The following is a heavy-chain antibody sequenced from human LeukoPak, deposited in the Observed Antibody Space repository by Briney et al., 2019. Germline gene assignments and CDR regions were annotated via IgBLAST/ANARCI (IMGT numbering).Heavy chain of an antibody. CDR1: GGSFSGYY. Sequence: SETLSLTCAVYGGSFSGYYWSWIRQPPGKGLEWIGEINHSGSTNYNPSLKSRVTISVDTSKNQFSLKLSSVTAADTAVYYCASSPKYGSGSYYKTPLFDYWGQGTLVTVSS. J-gene: IGHJ4*02. V-gene: IGHV4-34*01. CDR3: ASSPKYGSGSYYKTPLFDY. D-gene: IGHD3-10*01. CDR2: INHSGST.